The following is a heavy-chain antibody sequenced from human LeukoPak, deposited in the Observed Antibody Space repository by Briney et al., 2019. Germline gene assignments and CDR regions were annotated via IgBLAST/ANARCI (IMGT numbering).Heavy chain of an antibody. CDR2: IRSKAYGGTT. CDR3: TSDSSSWRHFDY. CDR1: GFTFGDYA. D-gene: IGHD6-13*01. J-gene: IGHJ4*02. V-gene: IGHV3-49*03. Sequence: GGSLRLSCTASGFTFGDYAMSWFRQDPGKGLEWVGFIRSKAYGGTTKYAASVKGRFTISRDDSKSIAYLQMNSLKTEDTAVYYCTSDSSSWRHFDYWGQGTLVTVSS.